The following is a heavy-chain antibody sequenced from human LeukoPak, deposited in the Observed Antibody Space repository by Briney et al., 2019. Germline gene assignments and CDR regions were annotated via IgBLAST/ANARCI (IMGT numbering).Heavy chain of an antibody. D-gene: IGHD3-22*01. Sequence: PSETLSLTCTVSGVSISSHDWSWIRQSPGKGLEWIGYSHYSGDTSYNPSLKNRVTISLDTSKNQFSLRLTSVTAGDTAVYYCARLYDSSGYTNWLDPWGQGTLVTVSS. CDR1: GVSISSHD. CDR2: SHYSGDT. J-gene: IGHJ5*02. V-gene: IGHV4-59*11. CDR3: ARLYDSSGYTNWLDP.